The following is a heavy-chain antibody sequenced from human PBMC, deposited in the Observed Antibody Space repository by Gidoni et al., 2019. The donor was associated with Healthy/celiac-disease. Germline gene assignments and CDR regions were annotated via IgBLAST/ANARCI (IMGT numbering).Heavy chain of an antibody. CDR2: ISRSSSYI. V-gene: IGHV3-21*01. CDR3: ASREGDYPDY. CDR1: GFTFSSYS. J-gene: IGHJ4*02. Sequence: EVQLVESGGGLVKPGGSLRLSCAASGFTFSSYSMNWVRQAPGKGLEWVSSISRSSSYIYYADSVKGRFTISRDNAKNSLYLQMNSLRAEDTAVYYCASREGDYPDYWGQGTLVTVSS. D-gene: IGHD1-26*01.